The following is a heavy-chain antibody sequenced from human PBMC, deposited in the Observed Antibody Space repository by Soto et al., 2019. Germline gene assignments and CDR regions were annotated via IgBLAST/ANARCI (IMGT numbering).Heavy chain of an antibody. D-gene: IGHD4-17*01. CDR1: GFTFTSSA. Sequence: ASVKVSCKASGFTFTSSAVQWVRQARGQRLEWIGWIVVGSGNTNYAQKFQERVTITRDMSTSTAYMELSSLRSEDTAVYYCAATTNIYGDYNDYYYGMDVWGQGTTVTVSS. CDR3: AATTNIYGDYNDYYYGMDV. CDR2: IVVGSGNT. V-gene: IGHV1-58*01. J-gene: IGHJ6*02.